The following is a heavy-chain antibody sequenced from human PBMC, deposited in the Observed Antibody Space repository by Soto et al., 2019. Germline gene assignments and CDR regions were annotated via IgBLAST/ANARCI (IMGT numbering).Heavy chain of an antibody. CDR2: INPNSGGT. CDR3: ARGPPDCSGGSCYFKFNYYYYYGMDV. D-gene: IGHD2-15*01. CDR1: GYTFTGYY. Sequence: SVKVSCKASGYTFTGYYMHWVRQAPGQGLEWMGWINPNSGGTNYAQKFQGWVTMTRDTSISTAYMELSRLRSDDTAVYYCARGPPDCSGGSCYFKFNYYYYYGMDVWGQGTTVTVSS. V-gene: IGHV1-2*04. J-gene: IGHJ6*02.